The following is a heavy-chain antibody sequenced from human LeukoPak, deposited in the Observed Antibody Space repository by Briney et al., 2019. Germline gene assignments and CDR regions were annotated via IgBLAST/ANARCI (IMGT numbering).Heavy chain of an antibody. CDR3: AKSYRLQKFLPPFDF. CDR1: GFTFSNYA. Sequence: GGSLRLSCAASGFTFSNYAMTWVRQTPGKELEWVSVISGNGGVTYYADSVKGRFTLSRDNSKNILYLQMNSMRVEDTAVYYCAKSYRLQKFLPPFDFWGQGTLVTVSS. D-gene: IGHD2-21*02. V-gene: IGHV3-23*01. J-gene: IGHJ4*02. CDR2: ISGNGGVT.